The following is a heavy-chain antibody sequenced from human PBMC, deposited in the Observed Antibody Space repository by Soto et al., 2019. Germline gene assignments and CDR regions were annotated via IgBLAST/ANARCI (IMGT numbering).Heavy chain of an antibody. J-gene: IGHJ6*02. V-gene: IGHV4-59*01. Sequence: SETLSLTCTVSGGSISSYYWSWIRQPPGKGLEWIGYIYYSGSTNYNPSLKSRVTISVDTSKNQFSLKLSSVTAADTAVYYCARAEGTTGTIGWDYYGMDVWGQGTTVTVSS. CDR3: ARAEGTTGTIGWDYYGMDV. CDR2: IYYSGST. D-gene: IGHD1-1*01. CDR1: GGSISSYY.